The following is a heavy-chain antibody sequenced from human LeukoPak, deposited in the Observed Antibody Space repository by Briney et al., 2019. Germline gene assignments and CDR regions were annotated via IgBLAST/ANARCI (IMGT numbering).Heavy chain of an antibody. Sequence: GGSLRLSCVGSGFSFSSYIVSWVRQAPGKGLEWVAVIWYDGNKKYYADSVKGRFTISRDNSKNTLYLQMNSLRAEDTAVYYCAKDWMKYTLDYWGQGTLVTVSS. CDR2: IWYDGNKK. J-gene: IGHJ4*02. D-gene: IGHD6-6*01. CDR3: AKDWMKYTLDY. V-gene: IGHV3-30*02. CDR1: GFSFSSYI.